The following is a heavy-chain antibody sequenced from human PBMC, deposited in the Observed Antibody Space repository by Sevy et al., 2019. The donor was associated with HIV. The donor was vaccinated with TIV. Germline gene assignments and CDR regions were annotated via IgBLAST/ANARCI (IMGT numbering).Heavy chain of an antibody. J-gene: IGHJ3*02. D-gene: IGHD3-3*01. Sequence: GGSLRLSCAASGFTFSSYWMSWVRQAPGKGLEWVANIKQDGSEKYYVDSVKGRFTISRDNAKNSLYLQMNSLRAEDTAVHYCARGYYDFWSGYSDAFDIWGQGTMVTVSS. V-gene: IGHV3-7*01. CDR3: ARGYYDFWSGYSDAFDI. CDR1: GFTFSSYW. CDR2: IKQDGSEK.